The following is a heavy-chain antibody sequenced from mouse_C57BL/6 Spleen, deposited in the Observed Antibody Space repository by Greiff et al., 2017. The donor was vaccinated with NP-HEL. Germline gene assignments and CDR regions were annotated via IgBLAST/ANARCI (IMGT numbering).Heavy chain of an antibody. Sequence: QVQLQQPGAELVRPGSSVQLSCKASGYTFTSYWMHWVKQRPIQGLEWIGNIDPSDSDTHYNQKFKDKATLTVDKSSSTAYMQLSSLTSEDSAVYYCARLGDHYGSSPYAMDYWGQGTSVTVSS. CDR2: IDPSDSDT. D-gene: IGHD1-1*01. V-gene: IGHV1-52*01. CDR1: GYTFTSYW. J-gene: IGHJ4*01. CDR3: ARLGDHYGSSPYAMDY.